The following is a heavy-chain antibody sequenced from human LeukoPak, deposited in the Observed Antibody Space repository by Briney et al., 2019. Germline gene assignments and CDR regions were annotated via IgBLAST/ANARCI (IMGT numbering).Heavy chain of an antibody. Sequence: GASVKVSCKASGYTFTSYSISWVRQAPGQGLEWMGWISAYNGNTNYAQKLQGRVTMTTDTSTSTAYMELRSLRSDDTAVYYCARGKYYDYVWGSYRWVWFDPWGQGTLVTVSS. CDR2: ISAYNGNT. V-gene: IGHV1-18*01. D-gene: IGHD3-16*02. CDR1: GYTFTSYS. CDR3: ARGKYYDYVWGSYRWVWFDP. J-gene: IGHJ5*02.